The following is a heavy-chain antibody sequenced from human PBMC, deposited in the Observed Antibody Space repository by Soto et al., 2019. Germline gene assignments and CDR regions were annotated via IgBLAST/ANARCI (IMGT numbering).Heavy chain of an antibody. CDR1: GYSFGRYS. D-gene: IGHD1-26*01. Sequence: QVQFVQSGAEVKKPGASVKVSCKASGYSFGRYSMHWVRQAPGQSLEWMGWINAANGDTIYSQKFQGRVTFGRDTFASTAYMELSSLRSEDTAIYYCARGGFEAVSTTGGDYWGQGTLVTVSS. CDR2: INAANGDT. CDR3: ARGGFEAVSTTGGDY. V-gene: IGHV1-3*01. J-gene: IGHJ4*02.